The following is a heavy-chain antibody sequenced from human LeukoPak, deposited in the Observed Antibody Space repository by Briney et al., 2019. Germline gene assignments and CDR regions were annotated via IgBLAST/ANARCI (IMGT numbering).Heavy chain of an antibody. D-gene: IGHD3-3*01. J-gene: IGHJ4*02. CDR2: INHSGST. Sequence: SETLSLTCAVYGGSFSGYYWSWIRQPPGKGLEWIGEINHSGSTNYNPSLKSRVTISVDTSKNQFSLKLSSVTAADTAVYYCARGTPPITIFGVAIPSYFDYWGQGTLVTVSS. CDR1: GGSFSGYY. CDR3: ARGTPPITIFGVAIPSYFDY. V-gene: IGHV4-34*01.